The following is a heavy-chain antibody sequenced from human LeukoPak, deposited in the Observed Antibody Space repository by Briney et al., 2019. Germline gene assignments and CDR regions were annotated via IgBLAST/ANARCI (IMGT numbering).Heavy chain of an antibody. Sequence: PSETLSLTCTVSGVSISSDTYYWSWLRQPAGKGLEWIGRLLTSGTTHYNPSLKSRVTISVDTSKNQFSLKLNSVTAADTAVYYCARVDYSSAYSFDHWGQGTLVTVSS. J-gene: IGHJ4*02. V-gene: IGHV4-61*02. CDR3: ARVDYSSAYSFDH. CDR2: LLTSGTT. CDR1: GVSISSDTYY. D-gene: IGHD3-22*01.